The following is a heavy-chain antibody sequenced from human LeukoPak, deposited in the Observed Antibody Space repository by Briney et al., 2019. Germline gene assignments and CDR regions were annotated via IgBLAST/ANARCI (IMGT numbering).Heavy chain of an antibody. CDR2: ISGSGGSR. Sequence: HPGGSLRLSCAASGFTFSSYAMSWVRQAPGKGLEWVSVISGSGGSRYYADSVKGRFTISRDNSKNTLYLQMNSLRAEDTAVYYCARVLGEADYWGQGTLVTVSS. CDR3: ARVLGEADY. D-gene: IGHD2-21*01. CDR1: GFTFSSYA. V-gene: IGHV3-23*01. J-gene: IGHJ4*02.